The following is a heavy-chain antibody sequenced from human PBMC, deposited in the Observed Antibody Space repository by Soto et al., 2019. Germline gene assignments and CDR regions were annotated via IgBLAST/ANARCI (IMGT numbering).Heavy chain of an antibody. Sequence: QVQLVESGGRVVQPGSSLRLSCADSGFTFSNFAMHWVRQTPGKGLEWVAVISNDGTKKVYADSVKGRFTISRDNSKNILYLEMNTLRTEDTAVYYCATIILHYWCQGTLVTVSS. CDR2: ISNDGTKK. D-gene: IGHD3-10*01. J-gene: IGHJ4*02. CDR3: ATIILHY. CDR1: GFTFSNFA. V-gene: IGHV3-30-3*01.